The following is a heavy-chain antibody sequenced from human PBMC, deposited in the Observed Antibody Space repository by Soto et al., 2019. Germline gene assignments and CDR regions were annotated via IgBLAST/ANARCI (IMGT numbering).Heavy chain of an antibody. J-gene: IGHJ4*02. CDR2: INHSGST. D-gene: IGHD2-15*01. Sequence: PSETLSLTCAVSGDSVSNHYWWSWVRQSPEKGLEWIGEINHSGSTNYNPSLKSRVTISVDTSKNQFSLKLSSVTAADTAVYYCARGRKNLRQHTPQRYFDYWGQGTLVTVSS. CDR1: GDSVSNHYW. V-gene: IGHV4-4*02. CDR3: ARGRKNLRQHTPQRYFDY.